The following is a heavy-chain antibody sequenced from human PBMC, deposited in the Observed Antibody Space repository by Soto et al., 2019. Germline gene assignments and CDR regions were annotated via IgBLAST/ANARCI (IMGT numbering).Heavy chain of an antibody. CDR1: GFTFSSYV. CDR2: ISGSGASI. J-gene: IGHJ4*02. CDR3: AKDGLGSCTGGTCYGSDY. V-gene: IGHV3-23*01. Sequence: EVQLLESGGNLVQPGGSLRISCAASGFTFSSYVMSWVRQAPGKGLEWVSTISGSGASIYDADSVKGRFTISRDNSKNTVYLQMNILRAEDTAVYYCAKDGLGSCTGGTCYGSDYWGQGTVVTVSS. D-gene: IGHD2-15*01.